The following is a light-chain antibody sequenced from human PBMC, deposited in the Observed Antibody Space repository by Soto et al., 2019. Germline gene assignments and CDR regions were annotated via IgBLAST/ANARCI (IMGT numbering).Light chain of an antibody. V-gene: IGKV1-39*01. Sequence: DIQMTQSPSSMSVSVGDTVTITCRASQRISTFLNWYQQKPGKAPNLLIYAASSLQSGVPSRFSGSGSGTDFTLTISSLQPEDFATYYCQQTFHTPPLTFGGGTKVEIK. CDR2: AAS. CDR1: QRISTF. CDR3: QQTFHTPPLT. J-gene: IGKJ4*01.